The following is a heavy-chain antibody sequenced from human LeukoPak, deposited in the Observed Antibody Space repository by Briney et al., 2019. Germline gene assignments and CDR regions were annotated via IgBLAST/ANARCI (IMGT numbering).Heavy chain of an antibody. J-gene: IGHJ2*01. CDR2: IYYSGST. D-gene: IGHD3-10*01. V-gene: IGHV4-59*12. Sequence: SETLSLTCTVSGGSISSYYWSWIRQPPGKGLEWIGYIYYSGSTNYNPSLKSRVTISVDTSKNQFSLKLSSVTAADTAVYYCARDLHIGYYYDWYFDLWGRGTLVTVSS. CDR3: ARDLHIGYYYDWYFDL. CDR1: GGSISSYY.